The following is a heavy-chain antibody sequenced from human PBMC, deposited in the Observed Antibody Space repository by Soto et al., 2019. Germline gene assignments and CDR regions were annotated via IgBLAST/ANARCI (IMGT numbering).Heavy chain of an antibody. CDR2: IYYSGST. CDR1: GGSISSGDYY. J-gene: IGHJ5*02. CDR3: ASLKLGYSTFDP. Sequence: QVQLQESGPGLVKPSQTLSLTCTVSGGSISSGDYYWSWIRQPPGKGLEWIGYIYYSGSTYYNPSPQSPVXXXVXXSKSQFSLKLSSVTAADTAVYYCASLKLGYSTFDPWGQGTLVTVSS. V-gene: IGHV4-30-4*01. D-gene: IGHD5-18*01.